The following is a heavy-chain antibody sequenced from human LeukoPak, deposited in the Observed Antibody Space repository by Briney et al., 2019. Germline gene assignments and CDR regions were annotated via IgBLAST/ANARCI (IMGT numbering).Heavy chain of an antibody. CDR3: ARGEEYCSSTSCYEGIDY. CDR2: IYHSGST. V-gene: IGHV4-38-2*02. J-gene: IGHJ4*02. Sequence: PSETLSLTCTVSGYSISSGYYWGWIRQPPGKGLEWIGSIYHSGSTYYNPSLKSRVTISVDTSKNQFSLKLSSVTAADTAVYYCARGEEYCSSTSCYEGIDYWGQGTLVTVSS. D-gene: IGHD2-2*01. CDR1: GYSISSGYY.